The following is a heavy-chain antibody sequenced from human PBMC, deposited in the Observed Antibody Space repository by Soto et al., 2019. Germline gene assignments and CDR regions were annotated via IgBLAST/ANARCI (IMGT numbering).Heavy chain of an antibody. J-gene: IGHJ4*02. CDR2: IYYSGGT. CDR1: GGSISSGGYY. V-gene: IGHV4-31*03. CDR3: ARDRYDSSGSDY. D-gene: IGHD3-22*01. Sequence: SETLSLTCTVSGGSISSGGYYWSWIRQHPGKGLEWIGYIYYSGGTYYNPSLKSRVTISVDTSKNQFSLKLSSVTAADTAVYYCARDRYDSSGSDYWGQGTLVTVSS.